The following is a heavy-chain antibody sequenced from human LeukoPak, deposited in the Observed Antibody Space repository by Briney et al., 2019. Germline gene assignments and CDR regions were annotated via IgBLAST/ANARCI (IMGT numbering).Heavy chain of an antibody. CDR3: ARWGGLTNFDY. CDR1: GFPVISNY. CDR2: IYNDGTS. D-gene: IGHD3-10*01. Sequence: GGSLRLSCAASGFPVISNYMTWVRQAPGKELEWVSIIYNDGTSYYADSVRGRFIISRDNSENTLYLQMNSLRVEDTAVYYCARWGGLTNFDYWGQGTLVTVSS. J-gene: IGHJ4*02. V-gene: IGHV3-53*01.